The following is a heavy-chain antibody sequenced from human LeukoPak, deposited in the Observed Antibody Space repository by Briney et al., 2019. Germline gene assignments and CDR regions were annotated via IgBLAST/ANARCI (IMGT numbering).Heavy chain of an antibody. J-gene: IGHJ4*02. CDR1: GFTFSSYG. CDR3: AKDSGDGYNERFDY. CDR2: ISYDGSNK. D-gene: IGHD5-24*01. V-gene: IGHV3-30*18. Sequence: GGSLRLSCAASGFTFSSYGMHWVRQAPGKGLEWVAVISYDGSNKYYADSVKGRFTISRDNSKNTLYLQMNSLRAEDTAVYYCAKDSGDGYNERFDYWGQGTLVTVSS.